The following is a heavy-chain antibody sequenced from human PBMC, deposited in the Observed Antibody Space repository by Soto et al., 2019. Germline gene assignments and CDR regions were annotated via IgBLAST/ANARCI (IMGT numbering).Heavy chain of an antibody. CDR1: GGTFSSYT. CDR3: ARLSGGYYNAGLEGGNY. D-gene: IGHD3-10*01. CDR2: IIPILGIA. J-gene: IGHJ4*02. V-gene: IGHV1-69*02. Sequence: ASVKVSCKASGGTFSSYTISWVRQAPGQGLEWMGRIIPILGIANYAQKFQGRVTITADKSTSTAYMELSSLRSEDPAVYYGARLSGGYYNAGLEGGNYWGQGTLVTVSS.